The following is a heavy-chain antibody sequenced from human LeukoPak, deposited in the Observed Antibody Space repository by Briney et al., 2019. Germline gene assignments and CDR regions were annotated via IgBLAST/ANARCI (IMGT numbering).Heavy chain of an antibody. CDR2: ISGSDGRT. CDR3: ARDRADY. CDR1: GFTFSNYA. V-gene: IGHV3-23*01. J-gene: IGHJ4*02. Sequence: GGSLRLSCAASGFTFSNYAMSWVRQAPGKGLEWVSAISGSDGRTYYADSVKGRFTISRDNAKNSLYLQMNSLRAEDTAVYYCARDRADYWGQGTLVTVSS.